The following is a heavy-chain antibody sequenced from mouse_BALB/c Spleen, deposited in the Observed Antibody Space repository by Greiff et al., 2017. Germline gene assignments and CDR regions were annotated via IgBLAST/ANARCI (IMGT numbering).Heavy chain of an antibody. CDR1: GYSITSDYA. CDR2: ISYSGST. D-gene: IGHD4-1*01. Sequence: EVKLMESGPGLVKPSQSLSLTCTVTGYSITSDYAWNWIRQFPGNKLEWMGYISYSGSTSYNPSLKSRISITRDTSKNQFFLQLNSVTTEDTATYYCARELGRFAYWGQGTLVTVSA. J-gene: IGHJ3*01. CDR3: ARELGRFAY. V-gene: IGHV3-2*02.